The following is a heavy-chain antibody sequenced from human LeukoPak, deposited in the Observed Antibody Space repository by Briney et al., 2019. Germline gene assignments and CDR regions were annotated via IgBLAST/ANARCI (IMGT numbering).Heavy chain of an antibody. CDR2: INHSGST. D-gene: IGHD2-2*01. J-gene: IGHJ3*02. V-gene: IGHV4-34*01. Sequence: SETLSLTCAVYGGSFSGYYWSWIRQPPGKGLEWIGEINHSGSTNYNPSLKSRVTISVDTSKNQFSLKLSSVTAADTAVYYCARHEDHIVVVPAAPGAFDIWGQETMVTVSS. CDR3: ARHEDHIVVVPAAPGAFDI. CDR1: GGSFSGYY.